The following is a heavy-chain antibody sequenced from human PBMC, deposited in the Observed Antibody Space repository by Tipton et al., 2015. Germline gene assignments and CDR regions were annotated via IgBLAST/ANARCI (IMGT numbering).Heavy chain of an antibody. D-gene: IGHD3-9*01. CDR3: ACQDYDSLTRDYQTVDY. V-gene: IGHV4-61*01. CDR1: GGSVSSGSFY. Sequence: TLSPTCTVSGGSVSSGSFYWSWIRQPPGKGLECIGYIHNSGNTDYNPSLKSRVTMSRDTSKNQFSLKLTSVTAADTAVYYCACQDYDSLTRDYQTVDYWGQGTLVTVSS. J-gene: IGHJ4*02. CDR2: IHNSGNT.